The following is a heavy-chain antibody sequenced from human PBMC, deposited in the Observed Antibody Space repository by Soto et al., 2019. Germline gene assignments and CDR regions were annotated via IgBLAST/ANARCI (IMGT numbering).Heavy chain of an antibody. D-gene: IGHD4-17*01. CDR3: ARERGSYRDYGDCGGYYGMDV. V-gene: IGHV1-2*04. CDR1: RYTFTGYY. J-gene: IGHJ6*02. Sequence: ASVKVSCKASRYTFTGYYMHWVRQAPGQGLEWMGWINPNSGGTNYAQKFQGWVTMTRDTSISTAYMELSRLRSDDTAVYYCARERGSYRDYGDCGGYYGMDVWGQGTTVTVSS. CDR2: INPNSGGT.